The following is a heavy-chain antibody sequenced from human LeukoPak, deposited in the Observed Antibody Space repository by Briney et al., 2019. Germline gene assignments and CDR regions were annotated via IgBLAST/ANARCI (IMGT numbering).Heavy chain of an antibody. CDR2: ISTTGSSI. J-gene: IGHJ4*02. CDR1: GFTFSTYE. V-gene: IGHV3-48*03. Sequence: PGGSLRLSCAASGFTFSTYEMNWVRQAPGKGLEWVSYISTTGSSIYYADSVKGRFTISRDDAKNLLYLQMNSLRAEDTAVYYCARAPVSVDWGQGSLVTVSS. D-gene: IGHD5/OR15-5a*01. CDR3: ARAPVSVD.